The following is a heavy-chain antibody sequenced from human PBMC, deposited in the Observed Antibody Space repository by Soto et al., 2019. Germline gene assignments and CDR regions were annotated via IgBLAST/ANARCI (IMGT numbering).Heavy chain of an antibody. D-gene: IGHD1-7*01. J-gene: IGHJ6*02. CDR1: GSTFSSYA. CDR2: ISVTGGST. Sequence: PGRSRSLSGAASGSTFSSYAISWVRPGPGKGREWVLAISVTGGSTYYADSVKGRFTLSRDNSKNPLHLQMKSLSAEDTAVYYCAKVGVEELPYYYYGMDVWGQRTTVTVYS. V-gene: IGHV3-23*01. CDR3: AKVGVEELPYYYYGMDV.